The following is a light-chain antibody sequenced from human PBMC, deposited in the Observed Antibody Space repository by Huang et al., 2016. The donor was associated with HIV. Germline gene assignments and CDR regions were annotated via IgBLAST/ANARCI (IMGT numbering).Light chain of an antibody. J-gene: IGKJ4*01. V-gene: IGKV3-15*01. Sequence: EIVMTPSSSTMSVSPGQRVTLSCRATRSVSTNLVWYQQGQGQAPRLLIYGSSTRAPGIPARFRGSGSGTDFSLTISSLQSEDFALYYCHQYNNWLLSFGGGTRV. CDR2: GSS. CDR3: HQYNNWLLS. CDR1: RSVSTN.